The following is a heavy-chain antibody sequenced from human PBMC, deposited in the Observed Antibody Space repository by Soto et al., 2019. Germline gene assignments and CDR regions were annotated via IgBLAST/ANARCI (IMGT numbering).Heavy chain of an antibody. J-gene: IGHJ4*02. CDR2: INPGNGDR. CDR3: ARKGYYRSGIYYFDY. D-gene: IGHD3-10*01. CDR1: GYTFTTYP. Sequence: QVQLVQSGAEVKKPGASVKVSCKASGYTFTTYPIHWVRQAPGQGLEWMGWINPGNGDRDYLQKFQGRVTVTRDTSASTAYMELSSLTSEDTAVYYCARKGYYRSGIYYFDYWGQGTLVTVSS. V-gene: IGHV1-3*01.